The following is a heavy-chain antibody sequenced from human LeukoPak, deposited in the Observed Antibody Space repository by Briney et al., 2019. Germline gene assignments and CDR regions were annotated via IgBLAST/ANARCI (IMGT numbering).Heavy chain of an antibody. V-gene: IGHV5-10-1*01. J-gene: IGHJ6*02. CDR2: IDPSDSYT. D-gene: IGHD6-19*01. CDR3: ARIAVAGDGTPNYYYGMDV. CDR1: GYSFTSYW. Sequence: GESLKISCKGSGYSFTSYWINWVRQMPGKGLEWMGRIDPSDSYTNYSPSFQGHVTISADKSISTAYLQWSSLKASDTAMYYCARIAVAGDGTPNYYYGMDVWGQGTTVTVSS.